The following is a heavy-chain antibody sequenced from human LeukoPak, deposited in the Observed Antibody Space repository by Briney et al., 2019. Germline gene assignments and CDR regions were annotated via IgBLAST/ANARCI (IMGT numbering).Heavy chain of an antibody. J-gene: IGHJ4*02. Sequence: GASVKVSCKASGYTFSSYGISWVRQAPGQGLEWMGWISAYNGNTKFAQKLQGRVTMTTDTSTGTAYMGLRSLRSDDTAVYYCARVSYYYDSSGTGPFDYWGQGTLVTVSS. V-gene: IGHV1-18*01. D-gene: IGHD3-22*01. CDR2: ISAYNGNT. CDR3: ARVSYYYDSSGTGPFDY. CDR1: GYTFSSYG.